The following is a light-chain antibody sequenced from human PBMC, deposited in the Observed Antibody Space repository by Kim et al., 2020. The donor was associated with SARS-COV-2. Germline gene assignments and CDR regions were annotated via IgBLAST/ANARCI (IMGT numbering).Light chain of an antibody. V-gene: IGLV2-14*03. J-gene: IGLJ3*02. CDR2: DVN. Sequence: GQSITISCAGSASDVGGYYHVSWYQQHPGKTPKLILYDVNERPSGVSNRFSGSKSGNTASLTISGLQAEDEADYYCSSFTSSISWVFGGGTQLTVL. CDR1: ASDVGGYYH. CDR3: SSFTSSISWV.